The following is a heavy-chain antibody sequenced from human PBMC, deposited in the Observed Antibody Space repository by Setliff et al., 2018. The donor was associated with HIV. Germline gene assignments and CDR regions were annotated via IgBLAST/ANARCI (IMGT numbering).Heavy chain of an antibody. CDR1: GYTFTNYY. CDR3: ARTLPQYTNLFDY. D-gene: IGHD5-18*01. CDR2: INPNSGGT. Sequence: GASVKVSCKASGYTFTNYYMHWVRQAPGQGLEWMGWINPNSGGTNYAQKFQGRVTMTRDTSISTAYMELSRLRSDGTAVYYCARTLPQYTNLFDYWGQGTLVTVSS. J-gene: IGHJ4*02. V-gene: IGHV1-2*02.